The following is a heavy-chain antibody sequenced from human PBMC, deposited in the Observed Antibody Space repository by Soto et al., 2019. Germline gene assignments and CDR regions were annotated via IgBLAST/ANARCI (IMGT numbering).Heavy chain of an antibody. CDR1: GYTFTSYA. J-gene: IGHJ6*02. V-gene: IGHV1-3*01. CDR3: ARGGDYYDFWSDRLSSLRFHYYYGMDV. Sequence: GASVKVSCKASGYTFTSYAMHWVRQAPGQRLEWMGWINAGNGNTKYSQKFQGRVTITRDTSASTAYMELSSLRSEDTAVYYCARGGDYYDFWSDRLSSLRFHYYYGMDVWGQGTTVTVSS. D-gene: IGHD3-3*01. CDR2: INAGNGNT.